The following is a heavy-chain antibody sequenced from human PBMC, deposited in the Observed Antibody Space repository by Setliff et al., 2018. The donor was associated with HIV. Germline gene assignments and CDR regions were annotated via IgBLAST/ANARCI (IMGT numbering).Heavy chain of an antibody. CDR3: ARAPSVATRAFDI. D-gene: IGHD2-15*01. Sequence: PVKVSCKSSGGTFSSYVLSWVRQAPGQGLEWMGGIIPILGIANYAQKFQGRVTITADKSTSTACMELSGLRSEDTTVYYCARAPSVATRAFDIWGQGTMVTVSS. CDR1: GGTFSSYV. CDR2: IIPILGIA. V-gene: IGHV1-69*10. J-gene: IGHJ3*02.